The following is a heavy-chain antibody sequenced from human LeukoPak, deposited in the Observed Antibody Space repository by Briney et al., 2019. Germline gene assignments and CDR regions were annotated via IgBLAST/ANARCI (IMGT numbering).Heavy chain of an antibody. CDR2: IKSKTDGGTT. CDR3: TTDPGDDYGDYGGYFDY. V-gene: IGHV3-15*07. D-gene: IGHD4-17*01. CDR1: GFTFSNAW. Sequence: AGGSLRLSCAASGFTFSNAWMNWVRQAPGKGLEWVGRIKSKTDGGTTDYAAPVKGRFTISRDDSKNTLYLQMNSLKTEDTAVYYCTTDPGDDYGDYGGYFDYWGQGTLVTVSS. J-gene: IGHJ4*02.